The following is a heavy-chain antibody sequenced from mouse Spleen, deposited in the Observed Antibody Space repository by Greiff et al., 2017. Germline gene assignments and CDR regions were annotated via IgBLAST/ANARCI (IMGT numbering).Heavy chain of an antibody. D-gene: IGHD1-2*01. J-gene: IGHJ2*01. CDR2: INYDGSST. V-gene: IGHV5-16*01. Sequence: EVKLVESQAGLVQTGSSKKLSCTASGFPFSDYYMAWVRQVPEKGLEWVANINYDGSSTYYLDSLKSRFIISRDNAKNILYLQMSSLKSEDTATYYCARDRDYGFFDYWGQGTTLTVSS. CDR1: GFPFSDYY. CDR3: ARDRDYGFFDY.